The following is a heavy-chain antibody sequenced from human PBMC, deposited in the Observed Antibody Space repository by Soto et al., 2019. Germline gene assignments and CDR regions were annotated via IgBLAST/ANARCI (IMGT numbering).Heavy chain of an antibody. V-gene: IGHV1-46*02. J-gene: IGHJ4*01. CDR3: ARDLTSGDY. CDR2: FNPFSGAT. D-gene: IGHD3-3*01. CDR1: GYIFKNYY. Sequence: QVQLVQSGAEVKKPGASVKISCETSGYIFKNYYIHWVRQAPGQGLEWMAIFNPFSGATNYEQRLQGRVTATMVMSTSTVYMELNNLRSEDTAMYYCARDLTSGDYWGQGTLISVSS.